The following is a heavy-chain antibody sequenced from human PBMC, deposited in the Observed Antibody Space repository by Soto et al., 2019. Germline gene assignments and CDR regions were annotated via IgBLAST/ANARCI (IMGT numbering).Heavy chain of an antibody. V-gene: IGHV5-10-1*01. J-gene: IGHJ4*02. CDR2: IDPDDSYI. Sequence: GESLKISCKGSGYSFTGYRINWVRQMPGKGLEWMGRIDPDDSYINYSPSFQGHVTISADKSISTAYLQWSSLKASDTAIYYCARRLGAITGDYWGPGTLVTVSS. CDR3: ARRLGAITGDY. CDR1: GYSFTGYR. D-gene: IGHD3-16*01.